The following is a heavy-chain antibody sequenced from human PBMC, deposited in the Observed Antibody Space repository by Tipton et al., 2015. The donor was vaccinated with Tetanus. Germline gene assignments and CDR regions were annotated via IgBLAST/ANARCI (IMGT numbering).Heavy chain of an antibody. Sequence: TLSLTCTVSGVSVRSYYWSWIRQSPDKGLEWLGDVIYDGTSYYNPSLNSRVKISLDTSMNQVSLTLTSVTAADTALYYCARGVPYSTTMGSDWFDPWGQRTLVTVSS. J-gene: IGHJ5*02. CDR1: GVSVRSYY. V-gene: IGHV4-34*01. CDR3: ARGVPYSTTMGSDWFDP. D-gene: IGHD2-2*01. CDR2: VIYDGTS.